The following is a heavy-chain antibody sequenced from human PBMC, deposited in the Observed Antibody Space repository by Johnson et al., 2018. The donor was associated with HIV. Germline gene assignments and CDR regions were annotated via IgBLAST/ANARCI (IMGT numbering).Heavy chain of an antibody. CDR1: GFTFSSYA. J-gene: IGHJ3*02. V-gene: IGHV3-30*04. CDR2: ISYDGSNQ. Sequence: QVQLVESGGGVVQPGRSLRLSCAASGFTFSSYAMHWVRQAPCKGLEWVAVISYDGSNQYYADSVKGRFTISRDNSKNTVFLQMNSLRPEDTALYYCARGGGDCGGDCFLGAFDIWGQGTMVTVSS. D-gene: IGHD2-21*01. CDR3: ARGGGDCGGDCFLGAFDI.